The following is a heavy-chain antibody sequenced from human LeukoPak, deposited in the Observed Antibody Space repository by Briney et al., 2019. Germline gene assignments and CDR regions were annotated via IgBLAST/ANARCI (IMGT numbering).Heavy chain of an antibody. Sequence: SETLSPTCAVSGGSISSGGYSWSWIRQPPGKGLEWIGYIYHSGSTYYNPSLKSRVTISVDRSKNQFSLKLSSVTAADTAVYYCARGGYSYGVNFDYWGQGTLVTVSS. J-gene: IGHJ4*02. V-gene: IGHV4-30-2*01. CDR1: GGSISSGGYS. D-gene: IGHD5-18*01. CDR3: ARGGYSYGVNFDY. CDR2: IYHSGST.